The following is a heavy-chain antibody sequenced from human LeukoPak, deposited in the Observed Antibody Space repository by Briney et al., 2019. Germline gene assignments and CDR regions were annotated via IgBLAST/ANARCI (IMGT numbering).Heavy chain of an antibody. CDR1: GFTFSNYA. V-gene: IGHV3-23*01. CDR2: ISGSGGST. D-gene: IGHD6-19*01. CDR3: AREEGYSSGWYGAANYYYHGMDV. J-gene: IGHJ6*02. Sequence: GGSLRLSCAASGFTFSNYAMSWVRQAPGKGLEWVSVISGSGGSTFYADSVKGRFTISRDNAKNTLYLQMNSLRGEDTAVYYCAREEGYSSGWYGAANYYYHGMDVWGQGTTVIVS.